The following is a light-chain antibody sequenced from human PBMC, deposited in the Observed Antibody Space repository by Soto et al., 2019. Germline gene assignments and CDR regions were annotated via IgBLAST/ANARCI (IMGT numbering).Light chain of an antibody. CDR3: QQYGSSSWT. Sequence: EIVLTQSPSTLSLSPGGGSTLSCRASQSVTGTNLAWYQQRSGQAPRLXIYDAVRRATGIPDRFSGSGSGTDFTLTISRLETEDFAVYYCQQYGSSSWTFGQGTKVDIK. CDR2: DAV. J-gene: IGKJ1*01. V-gene: IGKV3-20*01. CDR1: QSVTGTN.